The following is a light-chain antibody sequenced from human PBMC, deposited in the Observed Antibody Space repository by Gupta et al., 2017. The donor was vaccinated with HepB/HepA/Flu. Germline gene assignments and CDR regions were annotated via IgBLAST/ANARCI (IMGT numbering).Light chain of an antibody. CDR1: QAVGSDY. J-gene: IGKJ2*01. V-gene: IGKV3-20*01. Sequence: EIVLTQSPGTLSLSPGDRATLSCRASQAVGSDYLAWYQQKPGQGPRLVIYGVSNRATGIPDRFFGSGSVTDFTLTISSLEPEDFAVYYCQQHGNSPLFTFGQGTTLEIK. CDR3: QQHGNSPLFT. CDR2: GVS.